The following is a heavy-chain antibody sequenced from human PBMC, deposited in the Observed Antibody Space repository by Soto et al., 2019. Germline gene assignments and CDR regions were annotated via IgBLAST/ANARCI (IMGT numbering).Heavy chain of an antibody. J-gene: IGHJ5*02. V-gene: IGHV3-7*05. CDR2: IKQDGSEK. Sequence: GGSLRLSCAASGFTFSSYWMSWVRQAPGKGLEWVANIKQDGSEKYYVDSVKGRFTISRDNAKNSLYLQMNSLRAEDTAVYYCARDIITGTTNWFDPWGQGTLVTVSS. CDR3: ARDIITGTTNWFDP. CDR1: GFTFSSYW. D-gene: IGHD1-7*01.